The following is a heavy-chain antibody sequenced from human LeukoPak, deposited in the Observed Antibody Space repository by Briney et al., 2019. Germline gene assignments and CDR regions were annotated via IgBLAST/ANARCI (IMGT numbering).Heavy chain of an antibody. Sequence: PGGSLRLSCTASGFPFGDYAMSRVRQAPGKGLEWVGFIRSKAYGGTTEYAASVKGRFTISRDDFKSIAYLQMNSLKTEDTAVYYCTREYAQGGFDYWGQGTLVTVSS. J-gene: IGHJ4*02. CDR3: TREYAQGGFDY. D-gene: IGHD2-2*01. CDR1: GFPFGDYA. V-gene: IGHV3-49*04. CDR2: IRSKAYGGTT.